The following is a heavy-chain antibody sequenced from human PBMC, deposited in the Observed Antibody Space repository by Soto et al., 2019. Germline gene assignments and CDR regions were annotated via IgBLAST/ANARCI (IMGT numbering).Heavy chain of an antibody. CDR3: ARSFYP. J-gene: IGHJ5*02. V-gene: IGHV4-59*01. CDR2: IFYNGST. Sequence: QLQLQESGPGLVKPSETLSLTCTVSGGSISHYHWNWIRQAPGKGMEWIGYIFYNGSTHYNPSLTCRVTISVDMSKNRLSLTLTSVTAADTAVYYCARSFYPWGQGTLVTVSS. CDR1: GGSISHYH.